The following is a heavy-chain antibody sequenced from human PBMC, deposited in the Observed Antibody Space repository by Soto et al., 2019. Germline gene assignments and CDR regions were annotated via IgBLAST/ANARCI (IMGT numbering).Heavy chain of an antibody. CDR2: ISGSGGST. Sequence: EVQLLESGGGLVQPGGSLRLSCAASGFTFSSYAMSWVRQAPGKGLEWVSAISGSGGSTYYADSVKGRFTISRDNSKNKLYLQMNSLRAEDTAVYYCAKRIEDCSSTSCYPWGQGTLVTVSS. V-gene: IGHV3-23*01. CDR3: AKRIEDCSSTSCYP. D-gene: IGHD2-2*01. CDR1: GFTFSSYA. J-gene: IGHJ5*02.